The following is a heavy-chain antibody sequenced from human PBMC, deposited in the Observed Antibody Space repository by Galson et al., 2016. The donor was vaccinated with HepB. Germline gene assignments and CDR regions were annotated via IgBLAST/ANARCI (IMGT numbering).Heavy chain of an antibody. V-gene: IGHV3-23*01. Sequence: SLRLSCAASGFSFSHYGMSWVRQAPGKGLEWVSGIRATGGSGGNTYYAYPVKGRFTISRDSSKNTLFLQMNILRAEDRARYYCARSVGTAVGADPAPNCFDHWGQGTLVTVSS. CDR2: TGGSGGNT. CDR3: ARSVGTAVGADPAPNCFDH. D-gene: IGHD2-21*02. J-gene: IGHJ5*02. CDR1: GFSFSHYG.